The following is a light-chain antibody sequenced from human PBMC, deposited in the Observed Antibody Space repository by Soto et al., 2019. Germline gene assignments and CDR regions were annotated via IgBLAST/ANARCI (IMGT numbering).Light chain of an antibody. CDR1: SSDIGGYDY. CDR3: QSYDSSNQV. V-gene: IGLV2-14*01. Sequence: QSALTQPASVSGSPGQSITLSCTGTSSDIGGYDYVSWYQRHPGKAPKLIIYDVNNRPSGVSNRFSGSKSGNTASLTISGLKTEDEADYYCQSYDSSNQVFGGGTKLTVL. CDR2: DVN. J-gene: IGLJ2*01.